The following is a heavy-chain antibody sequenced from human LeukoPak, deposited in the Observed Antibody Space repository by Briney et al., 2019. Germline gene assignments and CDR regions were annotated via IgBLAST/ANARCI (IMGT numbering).Heavy chain of an antibody. V-gene: IGHV3-7*01. D-gene: IGHD6-19*01. CDR1: GITFSSHW. CDR3: ASGGGWVFFN. Sequence: GGSLRLSCAASGITFSSHWLSWFRQSPGKGLEWVAHISHDGSEKHYVDSVKGRFTISRDNARNSQFLQMNSLRVDDTAVYYCASGGGWVFFNWGQGTLVTVSS. J-gene: IGHJ4*02. CDR2: ISHDGSEK.